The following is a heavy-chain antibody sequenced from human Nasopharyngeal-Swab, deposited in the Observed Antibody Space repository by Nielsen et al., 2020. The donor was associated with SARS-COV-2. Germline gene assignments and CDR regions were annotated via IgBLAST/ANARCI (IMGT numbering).Heavy chain of an antibody. J-gene: IGHJ4*02. Sequence: GESLKISCAASGFSFSDYYMSWIRQAPGKGLEWVSYINSVSSSTDYADSVKGRFTITRDNAKNSLYLQMDSLRAEDTAVYYCARGGQGTYYYDSSGYYGEYYFDYWGQGTLVTVSS. CDR1: GFSFSDYY. CDR2: INSVSSST. V-gene: IGHV3-11*05. CDR3: ARGGQGTYYYDSSGYYGEYYFDY. D-gene: IGHD3-22*01.